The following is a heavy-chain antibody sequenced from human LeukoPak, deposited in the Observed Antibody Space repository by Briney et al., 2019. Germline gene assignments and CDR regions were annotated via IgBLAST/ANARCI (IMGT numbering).Heavy chain of an antibody. J-gene: IGHJ4*02. D-gene: IGHD6-13*01. V-gene: IGHV4-39*07. CDR2: IYYSGST. CDR1: GGSISSSSYY. CDR3: ARNGIAAADSYFDY. Sequence: SETLSLTCTVSGGSISSSSYYWGWIRQPPGKGLEWIGSIYYSGSTYYNPSLKSRVTISVDTSKNQFSLKLSSVTAADTAVYYCARNGIAAADSYFDYWGQGTLVTVSS.